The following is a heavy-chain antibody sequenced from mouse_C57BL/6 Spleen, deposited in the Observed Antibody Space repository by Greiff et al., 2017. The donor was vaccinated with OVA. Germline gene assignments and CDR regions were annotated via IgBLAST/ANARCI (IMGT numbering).Heavy chain of an antibody. V-gene: IGHV1-18*01. D-gene: IGHD1-1*01. CDR3: ARGDYGSNAMDY. CDR2: INPNNGGT. Sequence: VHVKQSGPELVKPGASVKIPCKASGYTFTDYNMDWVKQSPGKSLEWIGDINPNNGGTIYNQKFKGKATLTVDKSSSTAYMELRSLTSEDTAVYYCARGDYGSNAMDYWGQGTSVTVAS. CDR1: GYTFTDYN. J-gene: IGHJ4*01.